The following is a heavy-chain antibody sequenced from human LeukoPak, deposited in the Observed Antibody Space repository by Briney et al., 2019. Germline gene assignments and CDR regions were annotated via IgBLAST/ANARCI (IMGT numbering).Heavy chain of an antibody. Sequence: GGSLRLSCAASGFTFSDYYMSWIRQAPGKGLEWVSYISSSGTNKLYPDSVKGRFTISRDNAQNSLYLQLNSLRAGDTAVYYCARALHDAFDIWGQGTMVTVSS. J-gene: IGHJ3*02. V-gene: IGHV3-11*01. CDR2: ISSSGTNK. CDR3: ARALHDAFDI. CDR1: GFTFSDYY.